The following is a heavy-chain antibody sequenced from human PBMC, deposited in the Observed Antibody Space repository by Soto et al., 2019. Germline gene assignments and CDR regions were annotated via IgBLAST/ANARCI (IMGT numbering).Heavy chain of an antibody. Sequence: GASVKVSCKASGYIFSSHGIYWVRQAPGQGLQWMGIINPGGGRTDYAQKFQGRVTLTRNTSISTAYMELSSLRSEDTAVYYCARGVVVVVDATTCDYWGQGTLVTVSS. J-gene: IGHJ4*02. CDR1: GYIFSSHG. V-gene: IGHV1-8*01. CDR2: INPGGGRT. CDR3: ARGVVVVVDATTCDY. D-gene: IGHD2-15*01.